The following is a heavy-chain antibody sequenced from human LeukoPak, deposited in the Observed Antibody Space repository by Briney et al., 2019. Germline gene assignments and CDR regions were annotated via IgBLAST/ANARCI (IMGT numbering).Heavy chain of an antibody. CDR2: ISSSSSTI. Sequence: PGGSLRLSCAASGFTFSSYSMNWVRQAPGKGLEWVSYISSSSSTIYYADSVKGRFTISRDNAKNSLYLQMNSLRAEDTAVYYCAGENYDYVWGSYRPPAPDAFDIWGQGTMVTVSS. J-gene: IGHJ3*02. CDR1: GFTFSSYS. CDR3: AGENYDYVWGSYRPPAPDAFDI. D-gene: IGHD3-16*02. V-gene: IGHV3-48*04.